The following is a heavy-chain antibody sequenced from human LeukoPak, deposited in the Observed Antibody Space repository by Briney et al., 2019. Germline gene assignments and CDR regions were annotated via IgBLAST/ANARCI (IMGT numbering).Heavy chain of an antibody. Sequence: SETLSLTCTVSGGSISRNIYYWGWIRQPPGKGLQWIGSIYYSDSGKMYYNPSLKNRVTISADTSKNQFSLKVSPVTAADTAVYYCARRPPALGAFDIWGQGTMVSVSS. J-gene: IGHJ3*02. CDR1: GGSISRNIYY. CDR3: ARRPPALGAFDI. CDR2: IYYSDSGKM. V-gene: IGHV4-39*01.